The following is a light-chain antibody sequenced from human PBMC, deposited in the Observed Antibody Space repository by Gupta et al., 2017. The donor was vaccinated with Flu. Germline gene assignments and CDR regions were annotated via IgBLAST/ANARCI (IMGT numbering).Light chain of an antibody. Sequence: QSALTQPASVSGSPGQSITISCTGTSNDVGGYNYVAWYQQHPGKAPQLMIYEVTNRPSGVSDRFSGSKSGNTASLTISGLHPEDEADYYCSSYSTTTGTRVFGTGTEVTVL. CDR2: EVT. J-gene: IGLJ1*01. CDR3: SSYSTTTGTRV. CDR1: SNDVGGYNY. V-gene: IGLV2-14*01.